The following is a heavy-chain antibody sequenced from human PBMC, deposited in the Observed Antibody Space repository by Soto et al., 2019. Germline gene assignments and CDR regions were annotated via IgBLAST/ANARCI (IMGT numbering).Heavy chain of an antibody. Sequence: QVQLVQSGPEVKRPGASVKVSCKASGYVFSSYGINWVRQAPGQGLEWVGWIAPFKGKMNFGPRLQDRITMTVDTSTSTASLEVRTLTSDDTGVYFCAREGGSSTYYPLELDYWGQGTLVTVSS. CDR2: IAPFKGKM. J-gene: IGHJ4*02. CDR1: GYVFSSYG. CDR3: AREGGSSTYYPLELDY. V-gene: IGHV1-18*04. D-gene: IGHD6-13*01.